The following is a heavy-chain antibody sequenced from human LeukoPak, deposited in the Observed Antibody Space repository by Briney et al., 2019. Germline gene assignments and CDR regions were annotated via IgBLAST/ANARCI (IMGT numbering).Heavy chain of an antibody. Sequence: PGGSLRLSCAASGFTFDDYAMHWVRQAPGKGLEWVSGISWNSGSIGYADSVKGRFTISRDNAKNSLYLQMNSLRAEDTALYYCIKDARVRTGVAATGTRTRDYWGQGALVTVSS. J-gene: IGHJ4*02. D-gene: IGHD6-13*01. CDR1: GFTFDDYA. V-gene: IGHV3-9*01. CDR2: ISWNSGSI. CDR3: IKDARVRTGVAATGTRTRDY.